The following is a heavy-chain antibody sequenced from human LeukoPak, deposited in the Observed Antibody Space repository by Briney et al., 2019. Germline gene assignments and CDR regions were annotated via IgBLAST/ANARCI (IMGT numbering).Heavy chain of an antibody. Sequence: GGSLRLSCAASGFTFSSYAMTWVRQAPGKGLEWVSAISASGGSTYYADSVKGRFTISRDNFRNTLYLQMNSLRPEDTAVYYCAKPEKQSQYYFYYMDLWGKGTTVTISS. J-gene: IGHJ6*03. CDR1: GFTFSSYA. CDR2: ISASGGST. D-gene: IGHD1-14*01. CDR3: AKPEKQSQYYFYYMDL. V-gene: IGHV3-23*01.